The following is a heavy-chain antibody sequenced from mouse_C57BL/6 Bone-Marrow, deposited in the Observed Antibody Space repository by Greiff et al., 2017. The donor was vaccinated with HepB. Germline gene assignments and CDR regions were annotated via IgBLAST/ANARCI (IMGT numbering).Heavy chain of an antibody. V-gene: IGHV3-6*01. CDR1: GYSITSGYY. CDR2: ISYDGSN. CDR3: ARADGSSTGWYFDV. J-gene: IGHJ1*03. Sequence: EVQLVESGPGLVKPSQSLSLTCSVIGYSITSGYYWNWIRQFPGNKLEWMGYISYDGSNNYNPSLKNRISITRDTSKNQFFLKLNSVTTEDTATYYCARADGSSTGWYFDVWGTGTTVTVSS. D-gene: IGHD1-1*01.